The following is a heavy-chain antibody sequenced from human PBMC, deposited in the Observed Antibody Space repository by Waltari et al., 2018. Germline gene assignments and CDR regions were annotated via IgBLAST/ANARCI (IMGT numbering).Heavy chain of an antibody. CDR3: ATILRDFGELSAFNI. Sequence: EVQLVQSGSDVKKPGEALKISCKGSVYTFTTYWIGWVRQVPQKGLEWMGIIYPYDYDARYSPSIQGQVTISVDKSLSTAYLQWNSLKASDTAMYYCATILRDFGELSAFNIWGQGTMVTVSS. V-gene: IGHV5-51*03. CDR1: VYTFTTYW. D-gene: IGHD3-10*01. CDR2: IYPYDYDA. J-gene: IGHJ3*02.